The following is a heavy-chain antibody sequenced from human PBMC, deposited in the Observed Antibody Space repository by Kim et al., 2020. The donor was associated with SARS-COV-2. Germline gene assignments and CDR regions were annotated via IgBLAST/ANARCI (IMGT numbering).Heavy chain of an antibody. CDR3: AKVSGVYALLGYFDY. V-gene: IGHV3-23*01. D-gene: IGHD2-8*01. Sequence: GGSLRLSCAASGFTFSNYAMSWVRQAPGKGLEWVSAISGSAGSAHYADSVKGRFTISRDNSKNTLYLQMNSLRAEDTAVFYCAKVSGVYALLGYFDYWDQGTLVTVSS. CDR2: ISGSAGSA. J-gene: IGHJ4*02. CDR1: GFTFSNYA.